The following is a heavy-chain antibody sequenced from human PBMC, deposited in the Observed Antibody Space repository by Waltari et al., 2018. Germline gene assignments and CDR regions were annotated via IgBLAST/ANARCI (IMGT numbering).Heavy chain of an antibody. V-gene: IGHV4-38-2*01. CDR3: ASPPWGDSPPEAFDI. CDR2: IYHSGST. CDR1: GYSISSGYY. Sequence: QVQLQESGPGLVKPSETLSLTCAVSGYSISSGYYWGWIRQPPGKGLEWIGSIYHSGSTYYNPSLKSRVTISVDTSKNQFSLKLSSVTAADTAVYYCASPPWGDSPPEAFDIWGKGTTVTVSS. D-gene: IGHD3-16*01. J-gene: IGHJ6*04.